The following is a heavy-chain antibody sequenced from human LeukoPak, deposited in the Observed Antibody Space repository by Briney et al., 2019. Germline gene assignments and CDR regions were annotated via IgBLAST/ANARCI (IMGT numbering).Heavy chain of an antibody. CDR2: INHSGST. CDR1: GGSFSGYY. V-gene: IGHV4-34*01. J-gene: IGHJ6*03. CDR3: VRDLGSMARGSRRGYDDYYYYMDV. Sequence: SETLSLTCAVYGGSFSGYYWSWIRQPPGKGLEWIGEINHSGSTNYNPSLKSRVTISVDTSKNQFSLKLSSVTAADTAVYYCVRDLGSMARGSRRGYDDYYYYMDVWGKGTTVIISS. D-gene: IGHD3-10*01.